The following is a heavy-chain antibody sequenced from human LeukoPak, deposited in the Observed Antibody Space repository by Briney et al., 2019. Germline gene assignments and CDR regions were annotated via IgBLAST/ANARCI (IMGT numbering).Heavy chain of an antibody. CDR1: GGSICSGGYY. CDR2: IYYSGST. CDR3: VAPYSNPRDRSIDY. D-gene: IGHD4-11*01. Sequence: SQTLSLTYTVSGGSICSGGYYWSWIRQHPGKGLEWIGYIYYSGSTYYNPSLKSRVTISVDTSKNQFSLKLSSVTAADTAVYYCVAPYSNPRDRSIDYWGQGTLVTVSS. J-gene: IGHJ4*02. V-gene: IGHV4-31*03.